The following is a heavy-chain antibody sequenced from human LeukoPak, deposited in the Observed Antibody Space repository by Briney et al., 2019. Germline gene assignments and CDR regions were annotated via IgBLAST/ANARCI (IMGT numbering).Heavy chain of an antibody. J-gene: IGHJ3*02. CDR3: ANPGGSYSAFDI. V-gene: IGHV1-69*01. D-gene: IGHD1-26*01. CDR1: GGTFSSYA. CDR2: IIPIFGTA. Sequence: SVKVSCKASGGTFSSYAISWVRQAPGQGLEWMGGIIPIFGTANYAQKFQGRVTITADESTSTAYMELSSLRSEDTAVYYCANPGGSYSAFDIWGQGTMVTVSS.